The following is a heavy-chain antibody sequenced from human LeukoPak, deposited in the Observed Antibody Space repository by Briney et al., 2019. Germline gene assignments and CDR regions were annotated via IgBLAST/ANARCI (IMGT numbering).Heavy chain of an antibody. CDR2: IYNGGNT. Sequence: PSETLSLTCTVSGGSIRNYHWSWIRQPPGKGLKWIGNIYNGGNTDYNPSLKSRVTISVDTSKNQFSLKLISVTAADTAVYYCARYGSGTYSFDSLAQGAMVTVSS. D-gene: IGHD3-10*01. V-gene: IGHV4-59*01. CDR3: ARYGSGTYSFDS. J-gene: IGHJ4*02. CDR1: GGSIRNYH.